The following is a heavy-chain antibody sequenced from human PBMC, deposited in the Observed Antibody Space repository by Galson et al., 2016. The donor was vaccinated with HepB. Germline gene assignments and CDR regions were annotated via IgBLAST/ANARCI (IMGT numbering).Heavy chain of an antibody. J-gene: IGHJ4*02. D-gene: IGHD2-2*02. V-gene: IGHV3-15*01. CDR3: TAGQLVGQYCSSRSCYIFDK. Sequence: SLRLSCAASGFTFRNAWMSWVRQAPGKGLEWVGRVKSIIDGVTTDYAAPVKGRFTISRDDSKEAVYLQMNSLKTEDTAVYYCTAGQLVGQYCSSRSCYIFDKWGQGILVTVSS. CDR2: VKSIIDGVTT. CDR1: GFTFRNAW.